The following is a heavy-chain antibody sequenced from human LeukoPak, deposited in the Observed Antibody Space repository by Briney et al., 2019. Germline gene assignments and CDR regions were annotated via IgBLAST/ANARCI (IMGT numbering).Heavy chain of an antibody. D-gene: IGHD3-22*01. J-gene: IGHJ4*02. CDR1: GFTFSSYW. CDR2: IHSDGITT. V-gene: IGHV3-74*01. Sequence: GGTLRLSCAASGFTFSSYWMHWVRQAPGRGLVWVSRIHSDGITTNYADSVKGRFTISRDNAQNTLYLQMNSLRAEDTAVYFCARGDDSSGYPTTLFDSWGQGTLVTVSS. CDR3: ARGDDSSGYPTTLFDS.